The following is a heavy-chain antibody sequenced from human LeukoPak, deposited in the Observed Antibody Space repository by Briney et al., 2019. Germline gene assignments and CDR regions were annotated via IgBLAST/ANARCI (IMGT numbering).Heavy chain of an antibody. CDR3: ARGLGY. J-gene: IGHJ4*02. CDR1: GFTFSSYE. V-gene: IGHV3-48*03. CDR2: ISGSGSII. D-gene: IGHD3-16*01. Sequence: GGSLRLSCAASGFTFSSYEMNWVRQAPGKGLEWVSYISGSGSIIYYADSVKGRFTISRDNAKNSLYVQVNSLRAEDTAVYYCARGLGYWGQGTLVTVSS.